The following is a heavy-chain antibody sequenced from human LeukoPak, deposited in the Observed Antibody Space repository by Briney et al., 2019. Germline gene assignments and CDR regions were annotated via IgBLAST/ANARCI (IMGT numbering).Heavy chain of an antibody. D-gene: IGHD3-10*01. CDR3: AKIWGRVRGDPH. Sequence: GGSLRLSCAASGFTFSSYGMSWVRQAPGKGLEWVSAISGSGGSTYYADSVKGRFTIARDNSKHTLYLQLNSLRAEDTAVYHCAKIWGRVRGDPHWPQSPLVTVPS. J-gene: IGHJ1*01. CDR1: GFTFSSYG. V-gene: IGHV3-23*01. CDR2: ISGSGGST.